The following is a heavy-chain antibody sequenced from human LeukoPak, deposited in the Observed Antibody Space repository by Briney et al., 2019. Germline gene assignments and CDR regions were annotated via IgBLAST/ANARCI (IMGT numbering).Heavy chain of an antibody. CDR1: GGSVSSTSDY. Sequence: SETLSLTCAVSGGSVSSTSDYWGWIRQTPGKEMEWVGTIYYSGSTSYNPSLKSRVTISVDTSKNQFSLKLSSVTAADTAVYYCASLSSGSYNWFDPWGQGTLVTVSS. D-gene: IGHD1-26*01. CDR2: IYYSGST. CDR3: ASLSSGSYNWFDP. J-gene: IGHJ5*02. V-gene: IGHV4-39*07.